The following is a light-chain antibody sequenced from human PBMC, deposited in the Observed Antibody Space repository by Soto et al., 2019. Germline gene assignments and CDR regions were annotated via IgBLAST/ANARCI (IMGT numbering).Light chain of an antibody. Sequence: QSALTQPASVSGSPTQSITISCTGTSSDVGGYDYVSWYQQHPGKAPKLMIYDVSSRPSGVSNRFSGSKSGNTASLTISGLQAEDEADYYCTSYSSSTTYVFGTGTKVTVL. V-gene: IGLV2-14*03. CDR2: DVS. CDR3: TSYSSSTTYV. J-gene: IGLJ1*01. CDR1: SSDVGGYDY.